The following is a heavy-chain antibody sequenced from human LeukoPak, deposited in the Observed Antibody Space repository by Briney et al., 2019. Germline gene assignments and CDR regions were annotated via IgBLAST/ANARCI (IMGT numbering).Heavy chain of an antibody. CDR2: IYHSGST. Sequence: SETLSLTCAVSGGSISSGGYSWSWIRQPPGKGLEWIGYIYHSGSTYYNPSLKSRVTISVDRSKNQFSLKLSSVTAADTAVYYCARKVPYYDSSGYPRGAFDYWGQGTLVTVSS. D-gene: IGHD3-22*01. CDR3: ARKVPYYDSSGYPRGAFDY. J-gene: IGHJ4*02. CDR1: GGSISSGGYS. V-gene: IGHV4-30-2*01.